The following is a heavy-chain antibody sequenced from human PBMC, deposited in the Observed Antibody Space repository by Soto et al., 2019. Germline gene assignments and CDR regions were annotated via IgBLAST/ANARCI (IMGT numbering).Heavy chain of an antibody. J-gene: IGHJ3*02. D-gene: IGHD3-3*01. V-gene: IGHV1-3*01. CDR3: FISILEWLSTSGDAFDI. CDR1: GYTFTSYA. CDR2: INAGNGNT. Sequence: ASVKVSCKASGYTFTSYAMHWVRQAPGQRLEWMGWINAGNGNTKYSQKFQGRVTITRDTSASTAYMELSSLRSEDTAVYYCFISILEWLSTSGDAFDIWGQGTMVTVSS.